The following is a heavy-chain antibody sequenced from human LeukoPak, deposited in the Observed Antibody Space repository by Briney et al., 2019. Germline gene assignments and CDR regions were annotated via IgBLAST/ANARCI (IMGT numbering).Heavy chain of an antibody. V-gene: IGHV3-48*01. D-gene: IGHD3-10*01. Sequence: GGSLRLSCAASGFTFSSYSMNWVRQAPGKGLEWVSYISSSSTIYYADSVKGRFTISRDNAKNSLYLQMDSLRAEDTAVYYCARIMVRGVSDYWGQGTLVTVSS. CDR3: ARIMVRGVSDY. CDR2: ISSSSTI. CDR1: GFTFSSYS. J-gene: IGHJ4*02.